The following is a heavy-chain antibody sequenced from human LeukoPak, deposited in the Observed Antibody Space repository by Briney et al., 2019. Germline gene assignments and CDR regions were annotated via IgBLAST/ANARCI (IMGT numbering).Heavy chain of an antibody. CDR1: GGSFTYYY. Sequence: SETLSLTCAVYGGSFTYYYWSWIRQPPGKGLGWIGEINHSGSTNFNPSLKSRVTISLDTSKNQFSLKLTSVTAADTAVYFCARGRSSGLSSSIDYWGQGTLVTVSS. D-gene: IGHD6-19*01. J-gene: IGHJ4*02. CDR2: INHSGST. V-gene: IGHV4-34*01. CDR3: ARGRSSGLSSSIDY.